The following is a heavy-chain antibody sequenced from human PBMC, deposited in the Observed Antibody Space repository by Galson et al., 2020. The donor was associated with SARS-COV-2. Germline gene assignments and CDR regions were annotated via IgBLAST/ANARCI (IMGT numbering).Heavy chain of an antibody. J-gene: IGHJ3*02. Sequence: GESLKISCAASGFTFSSYGMHRVRQAPGKGLEWVAVIWYDGSNKYYADSVKGRFTISRDNSKNTLYLQMNSLRAEDTAVYYCASQLTFLDAFDIWGQGTMVTVSS. CDR2: IWYDGSNK. V-gene: IGHV3-33*01. D-gene: IGHD7-27*01. CDR3: ASQLTFLDAFDI. CDR1: GFTFSSYG.